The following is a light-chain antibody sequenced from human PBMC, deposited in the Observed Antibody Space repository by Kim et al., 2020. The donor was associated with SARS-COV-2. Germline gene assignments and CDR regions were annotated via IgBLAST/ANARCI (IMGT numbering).Light chain of an antibody. J-gene: IGKJ2*01. CDR1: QSVRTY. V-gene: IGKV3-15*01. CDR3: QHYNNWPPYT. Sequence: VSPEEGATLSCRASQSVRTYLAWYQHKPGQSPRLLMYDASTRAPGIPARFSGSGSGTEFTLTISSLQPEDFAVYYCQHYNNWPPYTFGQGTKLVI. CDR2: DAS.